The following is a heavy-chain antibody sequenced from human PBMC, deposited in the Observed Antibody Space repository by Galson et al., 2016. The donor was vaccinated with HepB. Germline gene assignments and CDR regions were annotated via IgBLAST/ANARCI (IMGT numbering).Heavy chain of an antibody. J-gene: IGHJ4*02. D-gene: IGHD2/OR15-2a*01. CDR1: GFTFTTHT. CDR2: ITSYNTM. V-gene: IGHV3-69-1*01. CDR3: ARAENSILGGD. Sequence: SLRLSCAASGFTFTTHTMNWVRQAPGKGLEWVSCITSYNTMYYADSVKGRFTISRDNAKNSLYLQMNSLRVDDTALYYCARAENSILGGDWGQATLVTVSS.